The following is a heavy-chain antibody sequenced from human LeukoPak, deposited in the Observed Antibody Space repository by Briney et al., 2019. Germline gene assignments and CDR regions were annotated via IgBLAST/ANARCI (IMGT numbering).Heavy chain of an antibody. V-gene: IGHV4-34*01. D-gene: IGHD3-16*02. CDR1: GGSFSGYY. CDR2: INHSGST. J-gene: IGHJ4*02. CDR3: ARTRLRLGELSFRYFDY. Sequence: SETLSLTCAVYGGSFSGYYWSWIRQPPGKGLEWIGEINHSGSTNYNPSLKSRVTISVDTSKNQFSLKLSSVTAADTAVYYCARTRLRLGELSFRYFDYWGQGTLVTVSS.